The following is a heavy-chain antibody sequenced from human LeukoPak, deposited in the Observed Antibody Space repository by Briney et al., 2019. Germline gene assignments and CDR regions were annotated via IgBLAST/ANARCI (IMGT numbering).Heavy chain of an antibody. CDR3: ATEYGSGSNYGDY. CDR2: IIPIFGTA. D-gene: IGHD3-10*01. V-gene: IGHV1-69*13. CDR1: GGTFSSYA. Sequence: ASVTVSCTASGGTFSSYAISWVRQAPGQGLEWMGGIIPIFGTANYAQKFQGRVTITADEFTSTAYMELSSLRSEDTAVYYCATEYGSGSNYGDYWGQGTLVTVSS. J-gene: IGHJ4*02.